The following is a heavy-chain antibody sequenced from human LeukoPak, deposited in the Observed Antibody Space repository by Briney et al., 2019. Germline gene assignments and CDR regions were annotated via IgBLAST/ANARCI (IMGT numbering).Heavy chain of an antibody. CDR1: GFSLSSYW. D-gene: IGHD6-6*01. J-gene: IGHJ6*02. V-gene: IGHV3-74*01. Sequence: GGSLRLSCAASGFSLSSYWTHWVRQAPVKGLVWVSRISSDGSSTSYADSVKGRFTISRDNAKNTLYLQMNSLRAEDTAVYYCAREFELADYGMDVWGQGTTVTVSS. CDR2: ISSDGSST. CDR3: AREFELADYGMDV.